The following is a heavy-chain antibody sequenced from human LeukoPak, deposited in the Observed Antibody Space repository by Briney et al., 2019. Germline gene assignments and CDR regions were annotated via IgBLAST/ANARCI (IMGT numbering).Heavy chain of an antibody. J-gene: IGHJ4*02. CDR2: IIPIFGIA. Sequence: GASVKVSCKASGGTFSSYAISWVRQAPGQGLEWMGGIIPIFGIANYAQKFQGRVTITRDTSASTAYMELSSLRSEDTAVYYCARGPRYGVRGPFDYWGQGTLVTVSS. CDR1: GGTFSSYA. D-gene: IGHD3-10*02. CDR3: ARGPRYGVRGPFDY. V-gene: IGHV1-69*10.